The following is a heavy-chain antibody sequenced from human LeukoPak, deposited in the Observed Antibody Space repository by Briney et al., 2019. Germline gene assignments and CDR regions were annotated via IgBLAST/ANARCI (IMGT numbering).Heavy chain of an antibody. J-gene: IGHJ2*01. CDR3: ARDKAEAATSYWYFDL. CDR1: GFTFSNFA. D-gene: IGHD1-26*01. CDR2: ISYDGSNK. Sequence: GGSLRLSCAASGFTFSNFAVHWVRRAPDKGLEWVAVISYDGSNKYYADSVKGRFTISRDNSKSTVYLQMNSLRVGDTSVYYCARDKAEAATSYWYFDLWGRGTLVTVSS. V-gene: IGHV3-30*04.